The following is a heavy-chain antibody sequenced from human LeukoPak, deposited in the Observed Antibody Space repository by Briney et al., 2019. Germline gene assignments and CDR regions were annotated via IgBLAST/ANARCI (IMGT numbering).Heavy chain of an antibody. D-gene: IGHD1-26*01. J-gene: IGHJ4*02. CDR1: GGSISSYY. Sequence: SETLSLTCTVSGGSISSYYWSWIRQPAGKGLEWIGRIYTSGSTNYNPSLKSRVTMSVDTSKNQFSLKLSSVTAADTAVYYCARDLGVGATPASDDYFDYWGQGTLVTVSS. CDR3: ARDLGVGATPASDDYFDY. CDR2: IYTSGST. V-gene: IGHV4-4*07.